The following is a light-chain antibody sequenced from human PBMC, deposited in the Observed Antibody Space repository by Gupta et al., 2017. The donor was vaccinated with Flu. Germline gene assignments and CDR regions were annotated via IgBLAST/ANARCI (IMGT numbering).Light chain of an antibody. Sequence: PSSLSASVGDRVTITCQASQNINNYLNWYQQKGGKAPKVLIYDASNLEKGVPSRFSGGGSGTDFSFTITSLQPEDFATYYCQQYDNVPFTFGQGTTLEIK. J-gene: IGKJ2*01. V-gene: IGKV1-33*01. CDR2: DAS. CDR1: QNINNY. CDR3: QQYDNVPFT.